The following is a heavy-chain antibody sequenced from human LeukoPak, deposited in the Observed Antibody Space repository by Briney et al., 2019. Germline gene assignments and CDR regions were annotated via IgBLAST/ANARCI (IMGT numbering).Heavy chain of an antibody. V-gene: IGHV3-30-3*01. CDR2: ISYDGSNK. CDR3: ARDRTGLRMDV. Sequence: TGGSLRLSCAASGFTFSSYAMHWVRQAPGKGLEWVAVISYDGSNKYYADSVKGRFTISRDNSKNTLYLQMNSLRAEDTAVYYCARDRTGLRMDVWGQGTTVTVSS. CDR1: GFTFSSYA. J-gene: IGHJ6*02.